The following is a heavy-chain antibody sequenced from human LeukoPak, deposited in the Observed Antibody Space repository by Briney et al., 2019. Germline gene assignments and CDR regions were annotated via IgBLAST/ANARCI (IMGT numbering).Heavy chain of an antibody. V-gene: IGHV3-11*01. CDR1: GFTFSDCY. Sequence: GGSLRLSCAASGFTFSDCYMSWIRQAPGKGLEWVSYINNGGSSIYSADSVKGRFTISRDNAKNSLYLHMNSLRAEDTAVYYCARDRRPSKYNGLDVWGQGTTVTVSS. CDR2: INNGGSSI. CDR3: ARDRRPSKYNGLDV. J-gene: IGHJ6*02. D-gene: IGHD6-6*01.